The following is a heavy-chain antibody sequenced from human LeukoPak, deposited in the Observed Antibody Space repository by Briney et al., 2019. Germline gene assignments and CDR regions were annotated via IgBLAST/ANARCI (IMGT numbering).Heavy chain of an antibody. J-gene: IGHJ4*02. CDR3: TRRLDD. CDR1: GFSFNSDW. Sequence: GGSLRLSCAASGFSFNSDWMDWVRQAPGKGLEWVANIKHDESEKNYLDSVKGRFTTSRDNAQNSLYLRMNGLRVEDTAVYYCTRRLDDWGQGTLVTVSS. D-gene: IGHD3-16*01. CDR2: IKHDESEK. V-gene: IGHV3-7*01.